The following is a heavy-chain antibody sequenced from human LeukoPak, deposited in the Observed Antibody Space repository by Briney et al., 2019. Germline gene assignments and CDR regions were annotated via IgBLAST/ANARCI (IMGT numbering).Heavy chain of an antibody. V-gene: IGHV3-23*01. CDR2: ISGSGGST. CDR3: AKPGAYGSGSYTEN. D-gene: IGHD3-10*01. Sequence: GGSLRLSCAASGFTFSSYAMSWVRQAPGKGLEWVSAISGSGGSTYYAGSVKGRFTISRDNSKNTLYLQMNSLGAEDTAVYYCAKPGAYGSGSYTENWGQGTLVTVSS. CDR1: GFTFSSYA. J-gene: IGHJ4*02.